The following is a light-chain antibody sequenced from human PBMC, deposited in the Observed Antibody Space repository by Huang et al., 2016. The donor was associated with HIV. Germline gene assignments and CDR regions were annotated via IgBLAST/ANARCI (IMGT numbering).Light chain of an antibody. CDR2: AAS. CDR1: QSVLHSSANKNF. V-gene: IGKV4-1*01. CDR3: QQYYASSIT. Sequence: DIVMTQSPDSLAVSLGERATINCKSSQSVLHSSANKNFLAWYQQKPGQPPKLLIYAASTRWSGVPDRFSGGGSATDFTLTISSLQAEDVAVYYCQQYYASSITFGQGTRLEIK. J-gene: IGKJ5*01.